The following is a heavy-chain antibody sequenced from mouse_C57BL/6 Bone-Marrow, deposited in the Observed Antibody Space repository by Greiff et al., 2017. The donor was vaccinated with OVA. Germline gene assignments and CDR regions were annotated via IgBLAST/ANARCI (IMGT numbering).Heavy chain of an antibody. CDR1: GYTFTSYG. CDR3: ARNSFDY. V-gene: IGHV1-81*01. Sequence: QVQLQQSGAELARPGASVKLSCKASGYTFTSYGISWVKQRPGQGLEWIGEIYPGSGNTYYTEKFKGKATLTAAKSSSTAYMELRSLTAEDSAVYFCARNSFDYWGQGTTLTVSS. J-gene: IGHJ2*01. CDR2: IYPGSGNT.